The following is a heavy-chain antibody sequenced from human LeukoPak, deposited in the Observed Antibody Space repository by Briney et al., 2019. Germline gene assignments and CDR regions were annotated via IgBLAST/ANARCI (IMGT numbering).Heavy chain of an antibody. CDR2: ISSSSSTI. Sequence: GGSLRLSCAASGFTFSSYSMNWVRQAPGKGLEWVSYISSSSSTIYYADSVKGRFTISRDNAKNSLHLQMNSLRGEDTAVYYCARGRVSPDVWGKGTTVSVSS. V-gene: IGHV3-48*04. CDR3: ARGRVSPDV. J-gene: IGHJ6*04. CDR1: GFTFSSYS.